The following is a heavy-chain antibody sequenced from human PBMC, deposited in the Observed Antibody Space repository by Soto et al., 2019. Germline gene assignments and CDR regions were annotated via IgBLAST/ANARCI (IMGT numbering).Heavy chain of an antibody. V-gene: IGHV2-5*02. CDR1: GFSLSSSGVG. CDR3: VHLLTGGRFDS. D-gene: IGHD3-16*01. J-gene: IGHJ4*02. Sequence: QITLKESGPSLVKPTETLTLTCTFSGFSLSSSGVGVAWIRQPPGKPREWLALIYWDDDKYTSPSLKSRLTITMDTSKNQVVLLMTNMDPVATATYFCVHLLTGGRFDSWGQGTLVTVSS. CDR2: IYWDDDK.